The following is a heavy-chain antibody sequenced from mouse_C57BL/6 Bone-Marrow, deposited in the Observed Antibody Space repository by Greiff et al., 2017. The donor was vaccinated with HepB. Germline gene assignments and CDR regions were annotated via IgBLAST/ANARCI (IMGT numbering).Heavy chain of an antibody. Sequence: QVHVKQSGAELARPGASVKLSCKASGYTFTSYGISWVKQRTGQGLEWIGELYPRSGNTYYNEKFKGKATLTADKSSSTAYMELRSLTSEDSAVYFCARGDYGSSYSAYWGQGTLVTVSA. V-gene: IGHV1-81*01. CDR3: ARGDYGSSYSAY. J-gene: IGHJ3*01. CDR1: GYTFTSYG. CDR2: LYPRSGNT. D-gene: IGHD1-1*01.